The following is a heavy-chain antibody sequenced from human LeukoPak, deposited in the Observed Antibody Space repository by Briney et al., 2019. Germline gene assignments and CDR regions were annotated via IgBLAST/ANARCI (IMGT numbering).Heavy chain of an antibody. CDR1: GYTFTSYG. CDR3: ARVKDRLVVPAAIPNFDY. Sequence: GASVKVSCKASGYTFTSYGISWVRQAPGQGLEWMGWISAYNGNTNYAQKLQGRVTMTTDTSTSTAYMELRSLRSDDTAVYYCARVKDRLVVPAAIPNFDYWGQGTLVTVSS. D-gene: IGHD2-2*01. V-gene: IGHV1-18*01. J-gene: IGHJ4*02. CDR2: ISAYNGNT.